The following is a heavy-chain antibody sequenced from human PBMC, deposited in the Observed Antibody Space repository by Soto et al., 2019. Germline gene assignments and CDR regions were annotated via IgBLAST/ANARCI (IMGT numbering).Heavy chain of an antibody. V-gene: IGHV1-3*01. CDR1: VYTFTSYA. CDR3: AREDTYDYYYYGMDV. CDR2: INAGNGNT. D-gene: IGHD5-18*01. J-gene: IGHJ6*02. Sequence: ASVKVSCKASVYTFTSYAMHWVRQAPGQRLEWMGWINAGNGNTKYSQKFQGRVTITRDTSASTAYMELSSLRSEDTAVYYCAREDTYDYYYYGMDVWGQGTTVTVSS.